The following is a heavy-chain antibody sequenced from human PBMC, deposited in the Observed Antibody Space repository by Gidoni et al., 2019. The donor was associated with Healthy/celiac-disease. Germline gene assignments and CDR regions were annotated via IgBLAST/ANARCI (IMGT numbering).Heavy chain of an antibody. CDR1: GFTFSSYA. CDR2: ISGSGGST. CDR3: AKDYDFWSSYMDV. J-gene: IGHJ6*03. V-gene: IGHV3-23*01. Sequence: EVQLLESGGGLVQPGGSLSLSCAASGFTFSSYAMSWVRHAPGKGLEWFSAISGSGGSTYYADSVKGRFTISRDNSKNTLYLQMNSLRAEDTAVYYCAKDYDFWSSYMDVWGKGTTVTVSS. D-gene: IGHD3-3*01.